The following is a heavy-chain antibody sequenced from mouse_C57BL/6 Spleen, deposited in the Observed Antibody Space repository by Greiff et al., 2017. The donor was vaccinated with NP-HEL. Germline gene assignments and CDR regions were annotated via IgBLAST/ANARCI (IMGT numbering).Heavy chain of an antibody. V-gene: IGHV1-26*01. CDR2: INPNNGGT. J-gene: IGHJ3*01. Sequence: VQLQQSGPELVKPGASVKISCKASGYTFTDYYMNWVKQSHGKSLEWIGDINPNNGGTSYNQKFKGKATLTVDKSSSTAYMELRSLTSEDSAVYYCARGYGSRPAWFAYWGQGTLVTVSA. CDR1: GYTFTDYY. CDR3: ARGYGSRPAWFAY. D-gene: IGHD1-1*01.